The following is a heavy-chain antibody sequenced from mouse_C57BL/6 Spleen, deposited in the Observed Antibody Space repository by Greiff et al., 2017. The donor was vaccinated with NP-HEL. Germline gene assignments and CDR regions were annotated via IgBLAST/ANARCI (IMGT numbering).Heavy chain of an antibody. V-gene: IGHV1-55*01. CDR3: ARSDSNLAWFAY. D-gene: IGHD2-5*01. CDR2: IYPGSGST. J-gene: IGHJ3*01. CDR1: GYTFTSYW. Sequence: QVQLQQPGAELVKPGASVKMSCKASGYTFTSYWITWVKQRPGQGLEWIGDIYPGSGSTNYNEKFKSKATLTVDTSSSTAYMQLSSLTSEYSAVYYCARSDSNLAWFAYWGQGTLVTVSS.